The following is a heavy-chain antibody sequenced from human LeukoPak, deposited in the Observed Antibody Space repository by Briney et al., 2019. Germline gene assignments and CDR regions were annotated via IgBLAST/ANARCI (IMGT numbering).Heavy chain of an antibody. CDR1: GGSISSSSYY. Sequence: SETLSLTCTVSGGSISSSSYYWGGIRQPPGKGLEWIGSIYYSGSTYYNPSLKSRVTISVDTSKNQFSLKLSSVTAADTAVYYCARVPAEARTPYFDYWGQGTLVTVSS. CDR3: ARVPAEARTPYFDY. J-gene: IGHJ4*02. CDR2: IYYSGST. V-gene: IGHV4-39*07. D-gene: IGHD1-14*01.